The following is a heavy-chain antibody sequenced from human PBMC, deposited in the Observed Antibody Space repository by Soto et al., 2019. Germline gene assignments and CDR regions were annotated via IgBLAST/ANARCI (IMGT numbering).Heavy chain of an antibody. CDR2: ISGSGGST. J-gene: IGHJ4*02. D-gene: IGHD2-2*01. CDR3: AKVRVGCSSTSCYGFDY. Sequence: EVQLLESGGGLVQPGRSLRLSCAASGLTFSSYAMRWVRQAPGKGLEWVSAISGSGGSTYYADSVKGRFTISRDNSKNTLYLQMNSLRAEDTAVYYCAKVRVGCSSTSCYGFDYWGQGTLVTVSS. V-gene: IGHV3-23*01. CDR1: GLTFSSYA.